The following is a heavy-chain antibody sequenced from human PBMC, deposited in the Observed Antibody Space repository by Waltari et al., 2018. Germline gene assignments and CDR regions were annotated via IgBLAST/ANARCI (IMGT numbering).Heavy chain of an antibody. V-gene: IGHV4-34*01. D-gene: IGHD1-26*01. CDR3: ARAEQGGSAVGPDFQH. J-gene: IGHJ1*01. CDR2: INRGGNI. CDR1: GGPFSGYY. Sequence: QVHLQQWGAGLLKPSETLSLTCAVYGGPFSGYYWAWLRQPPGKGPGWIGEINRGGNINLTPSLKGRVIMAVDTSKNQVFLKLSAVTAADTAVYYCARAEQGGSAVGPDFQHWGQGTLVTVSS.